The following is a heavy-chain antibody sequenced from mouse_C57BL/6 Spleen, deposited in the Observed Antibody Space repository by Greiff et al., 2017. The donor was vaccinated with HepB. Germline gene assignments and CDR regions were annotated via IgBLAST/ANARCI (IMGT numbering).Heavy chain of an antibody. CDR2: INPGSGGT. D-gene: IGHD1-1*01. V-gene: IGHV1-54*01. CDR3: ARSITTVVDY. CDR1: GYAFTNYL. J-gene: IGHJ2*01. Sequence: QVQLQQSGAELVRPGTSVKVSCKASGYAFTNYLIEWVKQRPGQGLEWIGVINPGSGGTNYNENVKGKATLTEDKSSSTAYMQLSSLTSEDSAVYFCARSITTVVDYWGQGTTLTVSS.